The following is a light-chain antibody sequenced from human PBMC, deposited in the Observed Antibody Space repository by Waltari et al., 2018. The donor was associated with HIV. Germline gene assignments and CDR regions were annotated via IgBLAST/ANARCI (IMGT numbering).Light chain of an antibody. CDR2: KTS. Sequence: DVQMTQSPSTLSASVGDRVSITCRASQIIDYWLAWYQQKPGQPPKLLIYKTSYLESGVPTRVSGSGSGADFILTLDGLQPEDFATYYCQQYNSHSYTFGQGTKLDIK. J-gene: IGKJ2*01. CDR3: QQYNSHSYT. CDR1: QIIDYW. V-gene: IGKV1-5*03.